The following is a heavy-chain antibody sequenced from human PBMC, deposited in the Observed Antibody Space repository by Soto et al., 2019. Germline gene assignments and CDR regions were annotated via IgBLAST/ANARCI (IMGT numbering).Heavy chain of an antibody. CDR1: GFTFSGSA. CDR3: TRLNYYDGSGYGGMDV. CDR2: IRSKANSYAT. J-gene: IGHJ6*04. Sequence: EVQLVESGGGLVQPGGSLKLSCAASGFTFSGSAMHWVRQASGKGLEWVGRIRSKANSYATTYAASVKGRFTISKDDSKNRAYLRMNSLKTEDTAVYYCTRLNYYDGSGYGGMDVWGKGTTVTVAS. D-gene: IGHD3-22*01. V-gene: IGHV3-73*02.